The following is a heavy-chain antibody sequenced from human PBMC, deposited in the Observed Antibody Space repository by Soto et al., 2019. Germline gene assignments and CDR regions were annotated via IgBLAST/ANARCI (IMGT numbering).Heavy chain of an antibody. CDR1: GGSISSNNW. CDR3: ARVYSGSYSDS. V-gene: IGHV4-4*02. J-gene: IGHJ4*02. CDR2: IFQSGST. D-gene: IGHD1-26*01. Sequence: QVQLQESGPGLVKPSGTLSLTCAVSGGSISSNNWWSWVRQPPGKGLEWIGEIFQSGSTYYSPSLKSRVTLSVDKSKNHFSLNLTSVTAADTAIYYCARVYSGSYSDSWGQGTLVTVSS.